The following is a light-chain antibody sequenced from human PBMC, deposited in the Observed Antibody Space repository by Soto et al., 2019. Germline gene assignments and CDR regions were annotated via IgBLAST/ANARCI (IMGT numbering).Light chain of an antibody. J-gene: IGLJ3*02. CDR1: SSNIGAGYD. Sequence: QSVLTPPPSVSGAPGQRVTISCTGSSSNIGAGYDVHWYQQFPGTAPKFLLHGNINRPSGVPDRFSGSKSGTSASLAITVLQAEDEADYYCLSYDSSLNGWVFGGGTKLTVL. V-gene: IGLV1-40*01. CDR3: LSYDSSLNGWV. CDR2: GNI.